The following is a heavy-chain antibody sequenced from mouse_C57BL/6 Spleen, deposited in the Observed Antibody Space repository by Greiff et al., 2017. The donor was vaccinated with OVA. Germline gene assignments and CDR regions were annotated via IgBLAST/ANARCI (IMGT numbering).Heavy chain of an antibody. CDR3: ARMRPGAMDY. Sequence: QVQLKQPGAELVKPGASVKLSCKASGYTFTSYWMHWVKQRPGQGLEWIGMIHPNSGSTNYNEKFKSKATLTVDKSSSTAYMQLSSLTSEDSAVYYCARMRPGAMDYWGQGTSVTVSS. CDR1: GYTFTSYW. V-gene: IGHV1-64*01. J-gene: IGHJ4*01. CDR2: IHPNSGST. D-gene: IGHD4-1*01.